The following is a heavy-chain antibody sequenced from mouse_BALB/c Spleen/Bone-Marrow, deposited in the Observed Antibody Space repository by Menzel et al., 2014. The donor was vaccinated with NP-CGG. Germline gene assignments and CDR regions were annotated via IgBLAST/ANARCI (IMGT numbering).Heavy chain of an antibody. Sequence: EVKLVESGPELVKPGASVKISCKTSGYTFTEYTMHWVKQSHGKSLEWIGGINPNNGGTSYNQKFKGKATLTVDKSSSTAYMELRSLTSEDSAVYYCARKLGLRESPFAYWGQGTLVTVSA. J-gene: IGHJ3*01. D-gene: IGHD3-1*01. CDR1: GYTFTEYT. CDR2: INPNNGGT. CDR3: ARKLGLRESPFAY. V-gene: IGHV1-18*01.